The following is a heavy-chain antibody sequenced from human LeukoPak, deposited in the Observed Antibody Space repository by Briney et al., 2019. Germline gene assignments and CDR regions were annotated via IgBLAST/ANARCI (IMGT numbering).Heavy chain of an antibody. Sequence: ASVKVSCKASGYTFTSYAMHWVRQAPGQRLEWMGWINAGNGNTKYSQKFQGRVTITRDTSVSTAYMELSSLRSEDTAVYYCARDHSWFGELDYWGQGTLVTVSS. D-gene: IGHD3-10*01. CDR2: INAGNGNT. V-gene: IGHV1-3*01. CDR1: GYTFTSYA. J-gene: IGHJ4*02. CDR3: ARDHSWFGELDY.